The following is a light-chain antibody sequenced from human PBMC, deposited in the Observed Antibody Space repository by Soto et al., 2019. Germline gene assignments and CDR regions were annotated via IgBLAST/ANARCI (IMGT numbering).Light chain of an antibody. CDR1: QGINRN. V-gene: IGKV3-15*01. CDR2: GAS. Sequence: IVMTQYPATLSVSPGESVTLSCRASQGINRNLAWYQQKPGQAPRLLISGASTGATGIPARFSGSGSGTEFTLTINSLQSEDSAVYYCQQYYTWPVTFGGGTKVEI. J-gene: IGKJ4*01. CDR3: QQYYTWPVT.